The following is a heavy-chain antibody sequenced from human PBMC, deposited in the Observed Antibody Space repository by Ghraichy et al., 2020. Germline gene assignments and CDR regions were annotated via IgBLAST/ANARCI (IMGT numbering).Heavy chain of an antibody. J-gene: IGHJ3*02. V-gene: IGHV3-7*03. CDR1: GFKFSSNW. CDR3: AKDVLLTMVAGTLSGFDT. CDR2: IKHDGREI. D-gene: IGHD4/OR15-4a*01. Sequence: GGSRRLSCAGSGFKFSSNWMTWVRQAPGKGLEWVASIKHDGREIRYVDSVKGRFTISRDNAKNSLYLQMNSLRAEDTGVYYCAKDVLLTMVAGTLSGFDTWGPGAMVTVSS.